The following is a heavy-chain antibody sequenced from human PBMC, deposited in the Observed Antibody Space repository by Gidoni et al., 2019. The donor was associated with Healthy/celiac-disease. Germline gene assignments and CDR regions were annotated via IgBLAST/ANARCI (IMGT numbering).Heavy chain of an antibody. D-gene: IGHD6-19*01. CDR1: GGSFSGYY. CDR2: INHSGST. V-gene: IGHV4-34*01. J-gene: IGHJ4*02. Sequence: QVQLQQWGAGLLKPSEPLSLPCAVYGGSFSGYYWSWIRQPPGKGLEWIGEINHSGSTNYNPSLKSRVTISVDTSKNQFSLKLSSVTAADTAVYYCARWSSGWYGGFDYWGQGTLVTVSS. CDR3: ARWSSGWYGGFDY.